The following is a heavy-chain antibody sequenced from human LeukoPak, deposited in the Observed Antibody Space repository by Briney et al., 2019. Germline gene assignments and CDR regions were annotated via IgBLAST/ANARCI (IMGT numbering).Heavy chain of an antibody. D-gene: IGHD1-14*01. Sequence: GGSLRLSCAASGFTFSSYGMSWVRQAPGQGLEWVSAISGSGGKTYYADSARGRFTISRDNSKNTLYLHMNSLRAADTAVYYCAKTGGITDVYGGQGTLVTVSS. V-gene: IGHV3-23*01. J-gene: IGHJ4*02. CDR2: ISGSGGKT. CDR1: GFTFSSYG. CDR3: AKTGGITDVY.